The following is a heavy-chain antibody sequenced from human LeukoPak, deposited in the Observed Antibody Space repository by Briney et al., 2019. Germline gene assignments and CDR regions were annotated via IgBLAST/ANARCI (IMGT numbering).Heavy chain of an antibody. J-gene: IGHJ3*02. CDR1: GFTVSSYY. V-gene: IGHV3-53*01. Sequence: GGSLRLSCAASGFTVSSYYMSWVRQAPGKGLDWVSIIYSGGSTYYADSVKGRFTISRDKSKNTLYLQMNSLRAEDTAVYYCARSANPNPFDAFDIWGQGTMVTVSS. CDR3: ARSANPNPFDAFDI. D-gene: IGHD2-8*01. CDR2: IYSGGST.